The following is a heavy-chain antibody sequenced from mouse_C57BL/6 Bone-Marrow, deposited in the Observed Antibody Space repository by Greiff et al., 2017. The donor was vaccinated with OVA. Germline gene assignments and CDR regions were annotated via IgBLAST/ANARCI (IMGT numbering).Heavy chain of an antibody. CDR1: GFSLSTFGMG. CDR2: IWWDDDK. J-gene: IGHJ1*03. Sequence: QVTLKVSGPGILQPSQTLSLTCSFSGFSLSTFGMGVGWIRQPSGKGLEWLAHIWWDDDKYYNPALESRLTISKDTSKNQVFLKIANVDTADTATYYCAHEGDYYGSSYVGWYFDVWGTGTTVTVSS. V-gene: IGHV8-8*01. D-gene: IGHD1-1*01. CDR3: AHEGDYYGSSYVGWYFDV.